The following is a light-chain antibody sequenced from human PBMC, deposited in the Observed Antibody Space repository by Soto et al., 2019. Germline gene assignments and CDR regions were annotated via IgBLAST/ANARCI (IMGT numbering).Light chain of an antibody. CDR1: QSIGSY. J-gene: IGKJ4*01. V-gene: IGKV3D-15*01. Sequence: RISQSIGSYLAWYQHKLGQPPRLLIYDASNRATGIPVRFSGSGSETEFNLTVLSLRSEGCAVYSSQEYTSWPARTFAGGTKVDI. CDR3: QEYTSWPART. CDR2: DAS.